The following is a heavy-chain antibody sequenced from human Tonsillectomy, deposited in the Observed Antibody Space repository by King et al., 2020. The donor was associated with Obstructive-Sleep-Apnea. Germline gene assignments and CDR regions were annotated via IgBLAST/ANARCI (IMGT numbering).Heavy chain of an antibody. V-gene: IGHV3-23*04. J-gene: IGHJ4*02. D-gene: IGHD4-23*01. CDR1: GFTFSSYA. CDR3: AKSRGGGYTDYAGY. CDR2: VSGSGGAT. Sequence: VQLVESGGGLVQPGGSLRLSCVASGFTFSSYALSWVRQAPGKGPEWVSTVSGSGGATYYVDSVKGRFTISRDNSKNTLYLQMNSLRADDTAVYYCAKSRGGGYTDYAGYWGQGTLVTVSS.